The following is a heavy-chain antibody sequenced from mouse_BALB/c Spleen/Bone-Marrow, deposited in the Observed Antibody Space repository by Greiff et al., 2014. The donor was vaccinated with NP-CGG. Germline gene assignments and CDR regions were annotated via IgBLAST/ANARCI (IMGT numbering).Heavy chain of an antibody. V-gene: IGHV10-1*02. CDR2: IRSRSNNYAT. J-gene: IGHJ3*01. Sequence: EVQRVESGGGLVQPKGSLKLSCAASGFTFNSYAMNWVRQAPGKGLEWVARIRSRSNNYATYYADSVKDRFTISRDDSQSILYLQRNKLKTEDTAMYYCVIYDGYVGFPDWGQGTLVTVSA. CDR3: VIYDGYVGFPD. D-gene: IGHD2-3*01. CDR1: GFTFNSYA.